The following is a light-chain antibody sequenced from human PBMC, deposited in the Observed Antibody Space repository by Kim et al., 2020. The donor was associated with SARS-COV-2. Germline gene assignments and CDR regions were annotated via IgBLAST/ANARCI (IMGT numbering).Light chain of an antibody. CDR1: DLGNMF. CDR2: QDT. V-gene: IGLV3-1*01. J-gene: IGLJ3*02. Sequence: SYELTQPPSVSVSPGQTASITCIGDDLGNMFSSCYQQKPGQSPVLIIYQDTKRPSGIPERFSASSSGNTATLTVSETQSVDEADYYCQAWDSSTSRAFGGATQLTVL. CDR3: QAWDSSTSRA.